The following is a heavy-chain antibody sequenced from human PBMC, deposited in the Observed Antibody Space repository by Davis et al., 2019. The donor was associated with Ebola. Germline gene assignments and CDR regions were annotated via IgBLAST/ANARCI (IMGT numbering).Heavy chain of an antibody. CDR1: GFTFSSYA. V-gene: IGHV3-30-3*01. Sequence: PGGSLRLSCAASGFTFSSYAMHWVRQAPGKGLEWVAVISYDGSNKYYADSVKGRFTISRDNSKNTLYLQMNSLRAEDTAVYYCARDGRRQSDTAMVGGFFDYWGQGTLVTVSS. CDR2: ISYDGSNK. J-gene: IGHJ4*02. D-gene: IGHD5-18*01. CDR3: ARDGRRQSDTAMVGGFFDY.